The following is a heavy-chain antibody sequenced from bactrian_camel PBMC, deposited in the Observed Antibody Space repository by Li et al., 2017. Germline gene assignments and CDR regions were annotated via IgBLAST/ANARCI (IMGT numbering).Heavy chain of an antibody. J-gene: IGHJ4*01. Sequence: VQLVESGGGSVGAGGSLRLSCAASDDWRECMAWFRRRPGEAREGVAAICSDGTTMYADFVEGRFTISRDNAKNQVYLQMNSLKTEDTALYYCASGNADSASWWGAHNYMGQGTQVTVS. CDR1: DDWREC. CDR2: ICSDGTT. V-gene: IGHV3S53*01. CDR3: ASGNADSASWWGAHNY. D-gene: IGHD7*01.